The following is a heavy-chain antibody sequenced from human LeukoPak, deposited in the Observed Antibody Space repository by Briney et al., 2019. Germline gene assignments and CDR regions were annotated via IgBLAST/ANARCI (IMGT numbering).Heavy chain of an antibody. J-gene: IGHJ4*02. D-gene: IGHD2-2*01. CDR1: GYTLTELS. Sequence: PRASVKVSCKVSGYTLTELSMHWVRQAPGKGLEWMGGFDPEDGETIYAQKFQGRVTMTEDTSTDTAYMELSSLRSEDTAVYYCATGPYQPPIRLDYWGQGTLVTVSS. CDR3: ATGPYQPPIRLDY. CDR2: FDPEDGET. V-gene: IGHV1-24*01.